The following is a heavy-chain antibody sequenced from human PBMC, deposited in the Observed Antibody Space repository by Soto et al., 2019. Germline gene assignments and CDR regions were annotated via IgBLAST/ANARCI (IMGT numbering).Heavy chain of an antibody. V-gene: IGHV4-4*02. Sequence: TLSLTCAVSGGSISSSNWWSWVRQPPGKGLEWIGYIYYSGSTNYNPSLKSRVTISVDTSKNQFSLKLNSMTAADTAVYYCARHNYGSGSTFFAYWGQGTLVTVSS. CDR1: GGSISSSNW. CDR2: IYYSGST. J-gene: IGHJ4*02. CDR3: ARHNYGSGSTFFAY. D-gene: IGHD3-10*01.